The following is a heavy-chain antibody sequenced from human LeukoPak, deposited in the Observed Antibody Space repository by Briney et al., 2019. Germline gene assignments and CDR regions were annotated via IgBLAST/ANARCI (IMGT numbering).Heavy chain of an antibody. CDR2: INHSGST. D-gene: IGHD3/OR15-3a*01. CDR1: GGSISSSSYY. CDR3: ASAKLIWTSYYYGMDV. Sequence: PSETLSLTCTVSGGSISSSSYYWSWIRQPPGKGLEWIGEINHSGSTNYNPSLKSRVTISVDTSKNQFSLKLSSVTAADTAVYYCASAKLIWTSYYYGMDVWGQGITVTVSS. J-gene: IGHJ6*02. V-gene: IGHV4-39*07.